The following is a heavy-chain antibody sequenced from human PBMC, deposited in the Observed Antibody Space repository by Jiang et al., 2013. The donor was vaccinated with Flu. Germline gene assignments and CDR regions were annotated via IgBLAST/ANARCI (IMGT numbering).Heavy chain of an antibody. D-gene: IGHD6-6*01. CDR1: GFTFSSYA. J-gene: IGHJ3*02. CDR3: ASGIAARPRDAFDI. Sequence: QLVESGGGVVQPGRSLRLSCAASGFTFSSYAMHWVRQAPGKGLEWVAVISYDGSNKYYADSVKGRFTISRDNSKNTLYLQMNSLRAEDTAVYYCASGIAARPRDAFDIWGQGTMVTVSS. CDR2: ISYDGSNK. V-gene: IGHV3-30-3*01.